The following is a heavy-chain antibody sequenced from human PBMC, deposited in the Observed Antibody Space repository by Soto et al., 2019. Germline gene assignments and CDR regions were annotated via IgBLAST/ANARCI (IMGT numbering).Heavy chain of an antibody. Sequence: GGSLRLSCAASGFTVSSNYMSWVRQAPGKGLEWVSVIYSGGSTYYADSVKGRFTISRDNSKNTLYLQMNSLRAEDTAVYYCARDPDLGYCSSTSCYKGYYGMDVWGQGTRVTVSS. CDR3: ARDPDLGYCSSTSCYKGYYGMDV. V-gene: IGHV3-53*01. J-gene: IGHJ6*02. CDR1: GFTVSSNY. D-gene: IGHD2-2*02. CDR2: IYSGGST.